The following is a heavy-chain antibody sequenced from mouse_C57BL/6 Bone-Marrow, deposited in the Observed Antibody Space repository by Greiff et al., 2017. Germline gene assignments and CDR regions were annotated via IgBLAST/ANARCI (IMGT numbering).Heavy chain of an antibody. CDR1: GYTFTSYW. J-gene: IGHJ1*03. CDR2: IDPSDSYT. Sequence: QVQLKQPGAELVMPGASVKLSCKASGYTFTSYWMHWVKQRPGQGLEWIGEIDPSDSYTNYNQKFKGKSTLTVDKSSSTAYMQLSILTSEDSAVYYCARHCDYDGYFDVWGTGTTVTVAS. V-gene: IGHV1-69*01. D-gene: IGHD2-4*01. CDR3: ARHCDYDGYFDV.